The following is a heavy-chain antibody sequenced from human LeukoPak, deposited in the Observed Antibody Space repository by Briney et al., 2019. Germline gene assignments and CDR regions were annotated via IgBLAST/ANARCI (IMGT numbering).Heavy chain of an antibody. CDR1: GGTFSSYA. V-gene: IGHV1-69*05. J-gene: IGHJ4*01. Sequence: SVKVFCKASGGTFSSYAISWVRQAPGQGLEWMGGIITIIGTANYAQKFQGRVTITTDESKNTAYMELSSLSSEETAVYYGANPGLRFLEWSLFDYWGEGTLVTVSS. CDR2: IITIIGTA. CDR3: ANPGLRFLEWSLFDY. D-gene: IGHD3-3*01.